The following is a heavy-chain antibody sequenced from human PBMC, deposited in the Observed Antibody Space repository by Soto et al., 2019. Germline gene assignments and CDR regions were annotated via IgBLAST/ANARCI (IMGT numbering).Heavy chain of an antibody. D-gene: IGHD3-3*01. Sequence: ASVKVSCKASGYTFTSYYMHWVRQAPGQGLEWMGIINPSGGSTSYAQKFQGRVTMTRDTSTSTVYMELSSLRSEDTAVYYCAREVLAGDFWSGYYTWGYFEYWGQGTLISVSS. V-gene: IGHV1-46*01. CDR2: INPSGGST. CDR3: AREVLAGDFWSGYYTWGYFEY. CDR1: GYTFTSYY. J-gene: IGHJ4*02.